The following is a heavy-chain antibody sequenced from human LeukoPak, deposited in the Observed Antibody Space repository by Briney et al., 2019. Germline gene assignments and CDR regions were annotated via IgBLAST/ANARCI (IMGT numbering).Heavy chain of an antibody. V-gene: IGHV3-15*01. J-gene: IGHJ4*02. D-gene: IGHD3-10*01. CDR1: GFTFSNAW. Sequence: GGSLRLSCAASGFTFSNAWMSWVRQAPGKGLEWVGRIKSKTDGGTTDYAAPVKGRFTISRDDSKNTLYLQMNSLKTEDTAVYYCTTDPDYASWLGELLGYWGQGTLVTVSS. CDR3: TTDPDYASWLGELLGY. CDR2: IKSKTDGGTT.